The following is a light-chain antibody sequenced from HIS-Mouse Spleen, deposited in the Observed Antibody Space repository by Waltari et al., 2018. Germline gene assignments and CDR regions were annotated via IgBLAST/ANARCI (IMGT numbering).Light chain of an antibody. CDR2: GNS. Sequence: QSVLTQPPSVSGAPGQRVTISCTGSSSNIGAGYDVHWYQQLPGTAPKLLIYGNSNRPSGVPDRFSGSKSCTAASLAITGVQAEDEADYYCQSYDSSLSGSVFGGGTKLTVL. J-gene: IGLJ3*02. CDR1: SSNIGAGYD. V-gene: IGLV1-40*01. CDR3: QSYDSSLSGSV.